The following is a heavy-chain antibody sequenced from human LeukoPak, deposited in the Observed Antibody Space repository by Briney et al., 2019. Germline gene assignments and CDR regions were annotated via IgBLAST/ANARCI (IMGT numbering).Heavy chain of an antibody. D-gene: IGHD3-22*01. CDR3: ARPQYYYDSSGYYSYDAFDI. CDR2: IYHSGST. J-gene: IGHJ3*02. Sequence: PSQTLSLTCTVSGGSISSGGYYWSWIRQPPGKGLEWIGYIYHSGSTYYNPSLESRVTISVDRSKNQFSLKLSSVTAADTAVYYCARPQYYYDSSGYYSYDAFDIWGQGTMVTVSS. CDR1: GGSISSGGYY. V-gene: IGHV4-30-2*01.